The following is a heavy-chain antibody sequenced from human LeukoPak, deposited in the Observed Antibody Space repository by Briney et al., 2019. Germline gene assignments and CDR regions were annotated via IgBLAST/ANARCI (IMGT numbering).Heavy chain of an antibody. D-gene: IGHD3-16*02. J-gene: IGHJ4*02. Sequence: GGSLRLSCAASGFTFSSYWMHWVRQAPGKGLVWVSRTNSDGSSTSYADSVKGRFTISRDNAKNTLYLQMNSLRAEDTAVYYCAREGVYDYVWGSYRPYYFDYWGQGTLVTVSS. V-gene: IGHV3-74*01. CDR3: AREGVYDYVWGSYRPYYFDY. CDR1: GFTFSSYW. CDR2: TNSDGSST.